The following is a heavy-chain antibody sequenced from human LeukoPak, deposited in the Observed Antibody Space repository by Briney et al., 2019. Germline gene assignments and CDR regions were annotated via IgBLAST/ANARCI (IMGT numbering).Heavy chain of an antibody. D-gene: IGHD1-26*01. CDR3: ARKSGSSTGRGVDS. V-gene: IGHV4-38-2*02. J-gene: IGHJ4*02. CDR1: GYSISTGYY. CDR2: IYRSGST. Sequence: PSETLSLTCTVSGYSISTGYYWGWIRQPPGKGLEWIGSIYRSGSTSYNSSLKSRLTISVDTSKNQFSLNLNSVTAADTAVYYCARKSGSSTGRGVDSWGQGTLVTVSS.